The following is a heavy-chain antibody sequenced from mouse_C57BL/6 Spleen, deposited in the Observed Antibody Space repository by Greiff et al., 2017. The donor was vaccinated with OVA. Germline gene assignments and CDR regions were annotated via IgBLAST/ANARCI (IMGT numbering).Heavy chain of an antibody. CDR2: IYPRDGST. Sequence: VKLQESDAELVKPGASVKISCKVSGYTFTDHTIHWMKQRPEQGLEWIGYIYPRDGSTKYNEKFKGKATLTADKSSSTAYMQLNSLTSEDSAVYFCASTVVATDWYFDVWGTGTTVTVSS. V-gene: IGHV1-78*01. J-gene: IGHJ1*03. CDR3: ASTVVATDWYFDV. CDR1: GYTFTDHT. D-gene: IGHD1-1*01.